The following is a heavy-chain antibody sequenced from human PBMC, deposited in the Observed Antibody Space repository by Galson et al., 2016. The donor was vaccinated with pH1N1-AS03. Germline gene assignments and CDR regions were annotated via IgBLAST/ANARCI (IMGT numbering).Heavy chain of an antibody. CDR1: GLSVAKNY. Sequence: SLRLSCAVSGLSVAKNYMSWVRQAPGKGLEWVSSIYTGGDTFYTDSVRGRFTISRDDSKNTLCLQMNSLRAADTAMYYCARVVSSTYSDGWVPFDYWGQGTLVTVSS. CDR3: ARVVSSTYSDGWVPFDY. J-gene: IGHJ4*02. CDR2: IYTGGDT. V-gene: IGHV3-53*01. D-gene: IGHD5-24*01.